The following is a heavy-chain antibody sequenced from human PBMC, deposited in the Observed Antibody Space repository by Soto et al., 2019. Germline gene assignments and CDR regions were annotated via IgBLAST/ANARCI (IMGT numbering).Heavy chain of an antibody. D-gene: IGHD6-13*01. J-gene: IGHJ5*02. CDR3: ARDVKAALAPAGWFDP. V-gene: IGHV1-69*13. CDR2: IIPIFGTA. Sequence: GASVKVSCKASGGTFSSYAISWVRQAPGQGLEWMGGIIPIFGTANYAQKFQGRVTITADESTSTAYMELSSLRSEDTAVYYCARDVKAALAPAGWFDPWGQGTLVTSPQ. CDR1: GGTFSSYA.